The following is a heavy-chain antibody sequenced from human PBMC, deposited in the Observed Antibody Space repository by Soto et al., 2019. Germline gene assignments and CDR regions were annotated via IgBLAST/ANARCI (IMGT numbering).Heavy chain of an antibody. J-gene: IGHJ6*02. V-gene: IGHV4-34*12. D-gene: IGHD1-7*01. Sequence: QVHLQQWGAGLLKPSGTLSLTCAVSGGSFSDAFWSWVRQSPGRGLEWIGEVFHTGTTNYNPSLKSRVTLSVDTAKNQFSLRLTSVTAADSAVYYCARAPRELLAEGPLFLYYYYGSDVWGQGTTVTVSS. CDR3: ARAPRELLAEGPLFLYYYYGSDV. CDR1: GGSFSDAF. CDR2: VFHTGTT.